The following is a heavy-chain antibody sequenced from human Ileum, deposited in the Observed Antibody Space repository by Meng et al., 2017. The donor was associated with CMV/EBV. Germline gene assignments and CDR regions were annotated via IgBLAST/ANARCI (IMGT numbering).Heavy chain of an antibody. D-gene: IGHD1-26*01. J-gene: IGHJ5*02. CDR1: GFTFSDYA. CDR2: IRFDGSNK. Sequence: GGGLGQPGGSLRLSCVGSGFTFSDYAMHWVRQAPGKGLEWVAFIRFDGSNKYYADSVKGRFTISRDNSKKTLFLQVNSLRPEDTAVYYCAKDDWGGTYSDALTWGQGTLVTVSS. V-gene: IGHV3-30*02. CDR3: AKDDWGGTYSDALT.